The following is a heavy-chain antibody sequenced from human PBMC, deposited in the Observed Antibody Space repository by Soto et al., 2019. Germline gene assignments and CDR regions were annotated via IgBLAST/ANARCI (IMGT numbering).Heavy chain of an antibody. Sequence: ASVKVSCKVSGYTLTELSMHWVRQAPGKGLEWMGGFDPEDGETIYAQKFQGRVTMTEDKSTDTAYMELSSLRSEDTAVYYCATDRELERRKGRGFDYWGQGTLVTVSS. J-gene: IGHJ4*02. CDR3: ATDRELERRKGRGFDY. V-gene: IGHV1-24*01. CDR1: GYTLTELS. CDR2: FDPEDGET. D-gene: IGHD1-1*01.